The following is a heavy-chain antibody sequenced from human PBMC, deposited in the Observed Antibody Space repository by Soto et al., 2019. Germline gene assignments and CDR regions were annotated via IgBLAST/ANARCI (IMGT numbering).Heavy chain of an antibody. CDR1: GYTFTGYY. CDR2: INPNSGDT. J-gene: IGHJ6*02. D-gene: IGHD2-8*01. V-gene: IGHV1-2*02. CDR3: ARGDSTDCSNGVCSFFYNHDMDV. Sequence: ASVKVSCKASGYTFTGYYMHWVRQAPGQGLEWMGWINPNSGDTNFAQKFQGRVTMTRDTSISTAYMELTRLTSDDTAIYYCARGDSTDCSNGVCSFFYNHDMDVWGQGTTVTVSS.